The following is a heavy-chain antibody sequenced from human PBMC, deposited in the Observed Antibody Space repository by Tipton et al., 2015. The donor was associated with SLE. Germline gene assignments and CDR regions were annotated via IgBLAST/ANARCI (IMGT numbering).Heavy chain of an antibody. CDR2: INHSGST. Sequence: LRLSCAVYGGSFSGYYWSWIRQPPGKGLEWIGEINHSGSTNYNPSLKSRVTISVDTSKNQFSLKLSSVTAADTAVYYCARGNWGSEDYWGQGTLVTVSS. V-gene: IGHV4-34*01. CDR1: GGSFSGYY. J-gene: IGHJ4*02. D-gene: IGHD7-27*01. CDR3: ARGNWGSEDY.